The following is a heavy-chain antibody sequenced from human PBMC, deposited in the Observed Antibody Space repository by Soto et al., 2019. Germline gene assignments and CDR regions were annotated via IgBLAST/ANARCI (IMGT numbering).Heavy chain of an antibody. D-gene: IGHD3-22*01. CDR3: ALRSMAVVPEY. J-gene: IGHJ4*02. Sequence: QVQLQESGPGLVKPSETLSLTCAVSGDSISSYYCMWIRQPPGKGLESIGYLYYGRSANYNPSLKSRVTLSVDTSTHQCSLPLSSMTAADPAVYYCALRSMAVVPEYWGQGTLVTVSS. CDR1: GDSISSYY. V-gene: IGHV4-59*01. CDR2: LYYGRSA.